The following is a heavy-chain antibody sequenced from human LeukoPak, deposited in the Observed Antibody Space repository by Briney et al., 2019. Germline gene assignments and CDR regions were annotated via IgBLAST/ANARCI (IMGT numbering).Heavy chain of an antibody. D-gene: IGHD4-11*01. Sequence: SQTLSLPCAISGDSVSTNSAAWNWIRQSPSRGLEWLGRTYYRSKWYYDYAVSVKSRITINPDTSKNQFSLQLNSVTFEDTAVYFCAGEQHSTFDSWGQGTLVTVSS. CDR3: AGEQHSTFDS. CDR2: TYYRSKWYY. V-gene: IGHV6-1*01. J-gene: IGHJ4*02. CDR1: GDSVSTNSAA.